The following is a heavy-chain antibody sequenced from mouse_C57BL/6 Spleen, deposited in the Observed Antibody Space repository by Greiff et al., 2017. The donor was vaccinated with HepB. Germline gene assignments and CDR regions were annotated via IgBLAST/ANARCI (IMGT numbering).Heavy chain of an antibody. Sequence: QLKESGPELVKHGASVKLSCKASGYTFTSYDINWVKQRPGQGLAWIGWIYPRDGSTKYNEKFKGKATLTVDTSSSTASMELHSLTSEDSAVYFCARGRNYWYFDVWGTGTTVTVSS. V-gene: IGHV1-85*01. CDR1: GYTFTSYD. CDR2: IYPRDGST. CDR3: ARGRNYWYFDV. J-gene: IGHJ1*03.